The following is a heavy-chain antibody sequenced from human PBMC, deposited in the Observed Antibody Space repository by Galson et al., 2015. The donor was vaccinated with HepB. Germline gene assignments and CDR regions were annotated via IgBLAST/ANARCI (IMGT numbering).Heavy chain of an antibody. V-gene: IGHV3-30*18. D-gene: IGHD1-14*01. CDR2: ISYDGSNK. Sequence: SLRLSCAASGFTFSSYGMHWVRQAPVKGPEWVAMISYDGSNKYYADSVKGRFTISRDNSNNTLYLQMNSLRPEDTAVYYCAKDFRQITPQYFESWGQGTLVTVSS. CDR3: AKDFRQITPQYFES. CDR1: GFTFSSYG. J-gene: IGHJ4*02.